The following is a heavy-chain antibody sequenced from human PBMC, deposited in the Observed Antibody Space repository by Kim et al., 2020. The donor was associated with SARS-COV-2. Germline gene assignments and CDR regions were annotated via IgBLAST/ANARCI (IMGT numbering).Heavy chain of an antibody. Sequence: GGSLRLSCAASGFTFSSYAMSWVRQAPGKGLEWVSAISGSGGSTYYADSVKGRFTISRDNSKNTLYLQMNSLRAEDTAVYYCAKDQLLWFGELFSAFDIWGQGTMVTVSS. J-gene: IGHJ3*02. CDR3: AKDQLLWFGELFSAFDI. D-gene: IGHD3-10*01. V-gene: IGHV3-23*01. CDR1: GFTFSSYA. CDR2: ISGSGGST.